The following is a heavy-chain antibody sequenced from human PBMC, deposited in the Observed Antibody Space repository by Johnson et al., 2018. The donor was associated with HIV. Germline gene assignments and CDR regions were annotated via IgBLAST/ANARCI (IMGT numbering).Heavy chain of an antibody. J-gene: IGHJ3*02. CDR2: INWNGGST. CDR1: GFTVRSNY. CDR3: ARDRRGYNWNYPDAFDI. Sequence: EVQLVESGGGLIQPGGSLGLSCAASGFTVRSNYMSWVRQAPGKGLEWVSGINWNGGSTGYADSVKGRFTISRDNAKNYLYLQMNSLRAEDTALYYCARDRRGYNWNYPDAFDIWGQGTMVTVSS. D-gene: IGHD1-7*01. V-gene: IGHV3-20*04.